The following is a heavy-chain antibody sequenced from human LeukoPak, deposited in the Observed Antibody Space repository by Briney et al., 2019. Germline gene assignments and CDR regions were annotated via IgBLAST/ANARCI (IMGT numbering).Heavy chain of an antibody. CDR1: GYTFTSYG. V-gene: IGHV1-18*01. J-gene: IGHJ6*03. D-gene: IGHD3-16*02. Sequence: ASVKVSCKASGYTFTSYGISWVRQAPGQGLEWMGWISAYNGNTNYAQKLQGRVTMSRDTSISTAYMDLRSLTSDDTAVYYCARDRSYRSYYYYMDVWGQGTTVTVSS. CDR2: ISAYNGNT. CDR3: ARDRSYRSYYYYMDV.